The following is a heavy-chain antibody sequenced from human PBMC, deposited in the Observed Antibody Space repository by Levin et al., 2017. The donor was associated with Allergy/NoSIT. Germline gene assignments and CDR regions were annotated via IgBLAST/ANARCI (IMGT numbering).Heavy chain of an antibody. D-gene: IGHD6-19*01. Sequence: LSCTVSGGSIISTTYCWAWIRQPPGKGLEWIGSIYSSGSASYNPSLKSRVTISIDTSTNQFSLKLSSVTAADTAVYYCAREVPGTSQIDYWGQGTLVAVSS. CDR3: AREVPGTSQIDY. V-gene: IGHV4-39*07. CDR2: IYSSGSA. J-gene: IGHJ4*02. CDR1: GGSIISTTYC.